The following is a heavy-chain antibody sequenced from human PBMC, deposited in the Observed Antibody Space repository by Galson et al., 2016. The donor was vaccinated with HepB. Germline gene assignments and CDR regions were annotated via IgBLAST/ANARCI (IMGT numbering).Heavy chain of an antibody. CDR2: ITYDGSNK. D-gene: IGHD2-2*01. CDR3: AKAGRIYCGITSCPDHFHS. CDR1: GFTFSSYG. Sequence: SLRLSCAASGFTFSSYGMHWVRQSPGKRLQWVSLITYDGSNKYYADSVKGRFTISSDNSKDTLYLQMNSLRAEDTAVYYCAKAGRIYCGITSCPDHFHSWGQGTLVTVSS. V-gene: IGHV3-30*18. J-gene: IGHJ4*02.